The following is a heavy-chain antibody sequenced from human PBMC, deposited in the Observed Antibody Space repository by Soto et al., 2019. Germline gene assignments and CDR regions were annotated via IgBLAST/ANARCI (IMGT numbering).Heavy chain of an antibody. CDR3: ARSPSPRCCDY. V-gene: IGHV3-48*02. Sequence: EVQLVESGGGLVQPGGSLRLSCAASGFTFSDYNMNWVHQAPGKGLEWVSYVSDSSSRIYYADSVKGRFTISRDNAKNSLFLQMHSLRDEDTAVYYCARSPSPRCCDYWGQGTLVTVSS. CDR2: VSDSSSRI. CDR1: GFTFSDYN. J-gene: IGHJ4*02. D-gene: IGHD2-8*01.